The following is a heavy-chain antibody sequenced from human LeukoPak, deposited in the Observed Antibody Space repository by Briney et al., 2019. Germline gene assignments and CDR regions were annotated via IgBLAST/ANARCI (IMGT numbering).Heavy chain of an antibody. V-gene: IGHV4-61*01. D-gene: IGHD5-12*01. J-gene: IGHJ4*02. Sequence: SETLSLTCTVSGGSVSSGSYYWSWIRQPPGKGLEWIGYIYYSGSTNYNPSLKSRVTISVDTSRNQFSLKLSSVTAADTAVYYCARGPLDSGYTYFDYWGQGTLVSVAS. CDR1: GGSVSSGSYY. CDR3: ARGPLDSGYTYFDY. CDR2: IYYSGST.